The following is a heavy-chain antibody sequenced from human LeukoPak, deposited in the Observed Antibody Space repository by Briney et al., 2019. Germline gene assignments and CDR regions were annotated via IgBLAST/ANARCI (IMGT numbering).Heavy chain of an antibody. D-gene: IGHD6-13*01. CDR2: ISSSSSYI. Sequence: GGSLRLSCAASGFTFSSYSMNWVRQAPGKGLEWVSSISSSSSYIYYADSVKGRFTISRDNAKNSLYLQMNSLRAEDTAVYYCARAVKGTIAAAGDYWGQGTLVTVSS. V-gene: IGHV3-21*01. J-gene: IGHJ4*02. CDR3: ARAVKGTIAAAGDY. CDR1: GFTFSSYS.